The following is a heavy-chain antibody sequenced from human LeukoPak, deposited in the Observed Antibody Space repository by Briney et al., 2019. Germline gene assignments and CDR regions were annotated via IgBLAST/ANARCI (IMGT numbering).Heavy chain of an antibody. J-gene: IGHJ4*02. CDR2: IYTNGNT. V-gene: IGHV3-69-1*01. CDR3: ARDDGIRTVDY. Sequence: GGPLRLSCAASGFIFRNYGMNWVRQAPGKGLEWVSGIYTNGNTRYADSVRGRFTISRDNAENSLFLQMNSLRADDTAVYYCARDDGIRTVDYWGQGTLVTVHS. CDR1: GFIFRNYG.